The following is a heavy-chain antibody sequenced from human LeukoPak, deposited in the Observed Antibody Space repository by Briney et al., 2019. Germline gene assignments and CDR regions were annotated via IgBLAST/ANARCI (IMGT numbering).Heavy chain of an antibody. CDR3: ARDLVTVTKGFDI. CDR2: ISYIGTT. Sequence: SETLSVTCAVSGDSFSSHYWTWIRQAAGRGLEGIGYISYIGTTNYNPSLKSRVAITIDTSKNQFSLKLPSVTTADTGVYYCARDLVTVTKGFDIWGLGTMVSVSS. CDR1: GDSFSSHY. V-gene: IGHV4-59*11. D-gene: IGHD4-17*01. J-gene: IGHJ3*02.